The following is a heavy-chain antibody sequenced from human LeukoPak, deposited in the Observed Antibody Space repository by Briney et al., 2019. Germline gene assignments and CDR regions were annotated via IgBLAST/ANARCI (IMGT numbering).Heavy chain of an antibody. CDR2: INTSGST. D-gene: IGHD2-2*01. CDR3: ARGSILGYCSSTSCRNWFDP. V-gene: IGHV4-4*07. Sequence: NTSETLSLTCTVSGGSISSYYWSWIRQPAGKGLEWIGRINTSGSTNYNPSLKSRVTMSVDTSKNQFSLKLSSVTAADTAVYYCARGSILGYCSSTSCRNWFDPWGQGTLVTVSS. J-gene: IGHJ5*02. CDR1: GGSISSYY.